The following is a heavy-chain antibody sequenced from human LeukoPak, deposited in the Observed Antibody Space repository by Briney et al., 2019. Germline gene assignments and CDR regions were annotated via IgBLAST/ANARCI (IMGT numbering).Heavy chain of an antibody. J-gene: IGHJ4*02. CDR3: AREMTYHYGSGVDY. CDR2: INPNSGGT. CDR1: GYTFTGYY. V-gene: IGHV1-2*02. Sequence: ASVKVSCKASGYTFTGYYMHWVRQAPGQGLEWMGWINPNSGGTNYAQKFQGRVTMTRDTSISTAYMELSRLRSDDTAVYYCAREMTYHYGSGVDYWGQGTLVTVSS. D-gene: IGHD3-10*01.